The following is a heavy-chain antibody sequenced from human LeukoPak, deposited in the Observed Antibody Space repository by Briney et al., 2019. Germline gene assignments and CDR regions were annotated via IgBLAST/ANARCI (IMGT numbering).Heavy chain of an antibody. CDR2: ISSGGSTI. D-gene: IGHD2-15*01. Sequence: GGSLRLSCAVSGFTFSDYYMSWIRQAPGKGLECVSYISSGGSTISHADSVKGRFTISRDNAENSLYLQMNSLRAEDTAVYYCATYCSGVACYRYFQHWGQGTLVTVSS. CDR3: ATYCSGVACYRYFQH. V-gene: IGHV3-11*01. CDR1: GFTFSDYY. J-gene: IGHJ1*01.